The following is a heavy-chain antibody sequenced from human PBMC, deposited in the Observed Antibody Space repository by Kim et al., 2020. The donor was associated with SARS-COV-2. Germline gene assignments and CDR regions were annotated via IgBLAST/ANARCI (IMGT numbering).Heavy chain of an antibody. CDR2: IHVTENT. Sequence: SETLSLSCTVSGASISSYSYFWIWFRQPPGKGLEWIGTIHVTENTYYNPSPKSRLTISLDTSKNRFSLNLSSVTAADTAVYYCATAPHIWGGPPHDWGLGTLVSVSS. CDR1: GASISSYSYF. D-gene: IGHD3-16*01. J-gene: IGHJ4*02. V-gene: IGHV4-39*07. CDR3: ATAPHIWGGPPHD.